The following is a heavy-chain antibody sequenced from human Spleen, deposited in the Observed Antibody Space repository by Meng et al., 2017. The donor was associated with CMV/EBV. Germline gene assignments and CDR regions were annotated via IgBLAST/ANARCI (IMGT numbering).Heavy chain of an antibody. V-gene: IGHV3-21*01. J-gene: IGHJ4*02. CDR2: ISSSSSYI. D-gene: IGHD6-13*01. CDR3: ARVGEAAADY. CDR1: GFTFSSYS. Sequence: EVQLVESGGXLVKPGXSLRLSCVASGFTFSSYSMNWVRQAPGKGLEWVSSISSSSSYIYYADSVKGRFTISRDNAKNSLYLQMNSLRAEDTAVYYCARVGEAAADYWGQGTLGTVSS.